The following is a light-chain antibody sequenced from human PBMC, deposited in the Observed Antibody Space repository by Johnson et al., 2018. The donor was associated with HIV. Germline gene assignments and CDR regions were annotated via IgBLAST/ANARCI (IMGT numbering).Light chain of an antibody. CDR1: SSNIGNNY. CDR2: DNN. Sequence: QAVLTQPPSVSAAPGQKVTISCSGSSSNIGNNYVSWYQQLPGTAPKLLIYDNNKRPSGIPDRFSGSKSGTSATLGITGLQTGDEADYYCGTWDTSLRVGFLGTGTKGPVL. CDR3: GTWDTSLRVGF. V-gene: IGLV1-51*01. J-gene: IGLJ1*01.